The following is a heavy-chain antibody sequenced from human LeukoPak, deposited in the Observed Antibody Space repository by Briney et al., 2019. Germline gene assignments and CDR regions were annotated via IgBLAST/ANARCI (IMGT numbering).Heavy chain of an antibody. Sequence: SETLSLTCTVSGGSISSYYWSWIRQPPGKGLEWIGSIYYSGSTYYNPSLKGRVTISVDTSKNQFSLKLSSVTAADTAVYYCARGLDYDFWSGYGYWGQGTLVTVSS. V-gene: IGHV4-59*12. CDR2: IYYSGST. CDR3: ARGLDYDFWSGYGY. D-gene: IGHD3-3*01. J-gene: IGHJ4*02. CDR1: GGSISSYY.